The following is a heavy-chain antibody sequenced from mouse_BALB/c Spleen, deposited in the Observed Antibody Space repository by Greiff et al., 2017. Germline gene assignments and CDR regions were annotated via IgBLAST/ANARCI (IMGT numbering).Heavy chain of an antibody. CDR3: ARPYGGAMDY. CDR1: GFDFSRYW. J-gene: IGHJ4*01. D-gene: IGHD1-1*02. CDR2: INPDSSTI. V-gene: IGHV4-1*02. Sequence: EVKLVESGGGLVQPGGSLKLSCAASGFDFSRYWMSWVRQAPGKGLEWIGEINPDSSTINYTPSLKDKFIISRDNAKNTLYLQMSKVRSEDTALYYCARPYGGAMDYWGQGTSVTVSS.